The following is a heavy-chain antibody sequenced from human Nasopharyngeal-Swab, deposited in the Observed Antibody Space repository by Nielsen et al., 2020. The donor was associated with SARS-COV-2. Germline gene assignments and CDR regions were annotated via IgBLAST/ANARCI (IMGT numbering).Heavy chain of an antibody. Sequence: GESLKISCAASGFSFNTSWMTWIRQAPGKGLEWVANIKEDGSVTSYVDSVKGRFTVSRDNARTSVFLQMNNLRVDDTAIYYCARDIAPRASDNWGRGTLVTVSS. V-gene: IGHV3-7*03. D-gene: IGHD1-14*01. CDR2: IKEDGSVT. J-gene: IGHJ4*02. CDR3: ARDIAPRASDN. CDR1: GFSFNTSW.